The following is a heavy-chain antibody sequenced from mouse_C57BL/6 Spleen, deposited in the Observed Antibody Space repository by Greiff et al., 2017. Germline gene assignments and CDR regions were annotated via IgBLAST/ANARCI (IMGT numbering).Heavy chain of an antibody. J-gene: IGHJ3*01. D-gene: IGHD1-1*01. CDR1: GYSFTDYN. CDR3: ANYGSSSPGFAY. Sequence: VHVKQSGPELVKPGASVKISCKASGYSFTDYNMNWVKQSNGKSLEWIGVINPNYGTTSYNQKFKGKATLTVDQSSSTAYMQLNSLTSEDSAVYYCANYGSSSPGFAYWGQGTLVTVSA. V-gene: IGHV1-39*01. CDR2: INPNYGTT.